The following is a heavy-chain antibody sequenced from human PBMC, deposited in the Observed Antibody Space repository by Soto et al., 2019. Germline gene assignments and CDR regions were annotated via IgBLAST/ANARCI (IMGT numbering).Heavy chain of an antibody. J-gene: IGHJ4*02. V-gene: IGHV3-30-3*01. CDR3: ARGSSVAGTSFYFDY. CDR2: ISYDGSNK. D-gene: IGHD6-19*01. CDR1: GFTFSSYA. Sequence: QVQLVESGGGVVQPGRSLRLSCAASGFTFSSYAMHWVRQAPGKGLEGVAVISYDGSNKYYADSVKGRFTISRDNSKNTLYLQMNSLRAEDTAVYYCARGSSVAGTSFYFDYWGQGTLVTVSS.